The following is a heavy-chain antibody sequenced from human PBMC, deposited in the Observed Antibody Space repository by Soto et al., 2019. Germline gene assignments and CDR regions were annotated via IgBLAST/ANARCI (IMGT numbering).Heavy chain of an antibody. CDR1: GGSISSGGYY. V-gene: IGHV4-31*02. D-gene: IGHD1-26*01. CDR3: ARSSSYYFYYYYGMDV. J-gene: IGHJ6*02. CDR2: IYYSGST. Sequence: TLSLTCTVSGGSISSGGYYWSWIRQHTGKGLEWIGYIYYSGSTYYNPSLKSRVTISVDTSKNQFSLKLSSVTAADTGVYYCARSSSYYFYYYYGMDVWGQETTVPVSS.